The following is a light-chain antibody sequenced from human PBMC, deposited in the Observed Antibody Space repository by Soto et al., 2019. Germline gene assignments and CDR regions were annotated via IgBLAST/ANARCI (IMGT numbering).Light chain of an antibody. CDR2: GAS. CDR3: QQYGSSPRT. V-gene: IGKV3-20*01. Sequence: EIVLTQSPGTLYLSPGERANLSCRASQSVSSSFLAWYQQKVGQAPRLLIYGASSRATGIPDRFSGSGSGTDFTLTISRLEPEDFAVYYCQQYGSSPRTFGQGTRLEI. CDR1: QSVSSSF. J-gene: IGKJ5*01.